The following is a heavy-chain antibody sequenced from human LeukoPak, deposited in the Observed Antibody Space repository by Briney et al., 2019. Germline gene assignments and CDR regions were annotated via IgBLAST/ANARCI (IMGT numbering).Heavy chain of an antibody. Sequence: GESLKISCQGSGYSFTSYWIGWVRQMPGKGLEWMGLIYPGDSNTRYSPSFQGQVTISADKSISTVYLQWSSLKASDTAVYYCARHSRQMGAVEYWGQGTLVTVSS. CDR3: ARHSRQMGAVEY. V-gene: IGHV5-51*01. D-gene: IGHD5-24*01. CDR1: GYSFTSYW. CDR2: IYPGDSNT. J-gene: IGHJ4*02.